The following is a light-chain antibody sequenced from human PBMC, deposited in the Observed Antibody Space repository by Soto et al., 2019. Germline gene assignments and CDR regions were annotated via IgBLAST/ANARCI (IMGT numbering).Light chain of an antibody. CDR2: GVD. J-gene: IGLJ2*01. Sequence: QSALTQPASVSGSPGQSITISCTGTNSDVGGYKYVSWYQHQPGKAPKLMFYGVDNRPSGVSNRFSASKSGNTASLTISGLQAEDEAEYYGVSYTSTTTLVFGGGTKVT. CDR3: VSYTSTTTLV. CDR1: NSDVGGYKY. V-gene: IGLV2-14*03.